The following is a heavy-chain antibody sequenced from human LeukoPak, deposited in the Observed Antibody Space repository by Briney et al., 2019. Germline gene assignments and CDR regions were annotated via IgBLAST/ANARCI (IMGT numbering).Heavy chain of an antibody. J-gene: IGHJ4*02. CDR3: ARATYYYDSSGYPLYYFDY. V-gene: IGHV4-39*07. Sequence: PSETLSLTCTVSGGSISSSSYYWGWIRQPPGKGLEWIGSIYYSGSAYYNPSLKSRVTISVDTSKNQFSLKLSSVTAADTAVYYCARATYYYDSSGYPLYYFDYWGQGTLVTVSS. D-gene: IGHD3-22*01. CDR2: IYYSGSA. CDR1: GGSISSSSYY.